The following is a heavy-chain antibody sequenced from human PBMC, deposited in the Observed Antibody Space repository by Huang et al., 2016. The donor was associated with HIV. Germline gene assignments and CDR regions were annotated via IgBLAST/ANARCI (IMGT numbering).Heavy chain of an antibody. V-gene: IGHV1-24*01. D-gene: IGHD3-9*01. J-gene: IGHJ4*02. CDR2: LDPEIGET. CDR3: ATGFDVFFDF. Sequence: QVQLVQSRAAVKKPGASVKVSCKVSEYTLTELSIHWVRQPPGKGLEWMGGLDPEIGETIYAQKFQGRVTMTEDTSTETAFMELSGLRPEDTAVYYCATGFDVFFDFWGQGTLVTVSS. CDR1: EYTLTELS.